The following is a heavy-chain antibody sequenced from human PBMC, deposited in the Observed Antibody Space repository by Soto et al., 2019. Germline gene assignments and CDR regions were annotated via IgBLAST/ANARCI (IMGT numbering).Heavy chain of an antibody. CDR2: INAGNGNT. Sequence: ASVKLSCKASGYTFTSYAMHWVRQAPGQRLEWMGWINAGNGNTKYSQKFQGRVTITRDTSASTAYMELSSLRSEDTAVYYCARSIVVVTALDYWGQGTLVTVSS. V-gene: IGHV1-3*01. D-gene: IGHD2-21*02. CDR3: ARSIVVVTALDY. CDR1: GYTFTSYA. J-gene: IGHJ4*02.